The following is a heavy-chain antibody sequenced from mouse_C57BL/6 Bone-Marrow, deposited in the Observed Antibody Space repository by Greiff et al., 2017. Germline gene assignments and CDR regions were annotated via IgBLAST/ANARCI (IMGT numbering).Heavy chain of an antibody. J-gene: IGHJ1*03. CDR3: AKKDYGSSPWYFDV. CDR2: IWSGGST. CDR1: GFSLTSYG. V-gene: IGHV2-4*01. D-gene: IGHD1-1*01. Sequence: QVQLQQSGPGLVQPSQSLSITCTVSGFSLTSYGVHWVRQPPGKGLEWLGVIWSGGSTDYNAAFISRLSISKDNSKSQVFFKMNSLQADDTAIYYCAKKDYGSSPWYFDVWGTGTTVTVSS.